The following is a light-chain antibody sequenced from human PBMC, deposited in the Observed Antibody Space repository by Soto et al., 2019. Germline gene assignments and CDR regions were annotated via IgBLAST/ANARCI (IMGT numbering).Light chain of an antibody. CDR2: AAS. Sequence: DIQLTQSPSFLSASVGDRVTITCRASQGISSYLAWYQQKPGKAPKLLIYAASTLQTGVPSRFSGSESGTELTLTISSLQPEDFATYYCQQLNSYPLTFGQGTRLEIK. V-gene: IGKV1-9*01. CDR3: QQLNSYPLT. CDR1: QGISSY. J-gene: IGKJ5*01.